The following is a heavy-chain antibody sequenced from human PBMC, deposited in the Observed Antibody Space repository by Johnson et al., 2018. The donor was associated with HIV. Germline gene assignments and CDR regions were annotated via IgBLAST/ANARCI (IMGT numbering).Heavy chain of an antibody. CDR2: ISYDGSNK. CDR1: GFTFSNYA. J-gene: IGHJ3*02. CDR3: ARLDNGDPFDI. D-gene: IGHD1-14*01. V-gene: IGHV3-30*03. Sequence: QVQLVESGGGVVQPGRSLRLSCAASGFTFSNYAMHWVRQAPDKGLEWVAVISYDGSNKYYADSVKGRFTISRDNAQNSLYLQMNTLRAEDTAIYYCARLDNGDPFDIWGQGTMVTVSS.